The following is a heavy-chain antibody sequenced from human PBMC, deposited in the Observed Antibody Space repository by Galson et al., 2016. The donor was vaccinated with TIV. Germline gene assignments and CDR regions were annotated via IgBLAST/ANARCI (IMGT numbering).Heavy chain of an antibody. CDR1: GFSFSTYT. J-gene: IGHJ5*02. V-gene: IGHV3-21*01. CDR2: ISSSNSYI. CDR3: AREYETGYSSSWYRFDP. Sequence: SLRLSCAASGFSFSTYTMNWVRQAPGKGLEWVSSISSSNSYISYADSVKGRFTISRDNAKNSLYLQMNSLRAADTAVYYCAREYETGYSSSWYRFDPWGRGALVTVSS. D-gene: IGHD6-13*01.